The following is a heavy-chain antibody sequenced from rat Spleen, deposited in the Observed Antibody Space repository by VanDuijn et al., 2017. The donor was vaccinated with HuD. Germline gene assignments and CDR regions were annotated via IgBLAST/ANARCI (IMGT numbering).Heavy chain of an antibody. CDR2: ITNASGGT. V-gene: IGHV5-29*01. CDR1: GFTFSNYG. J-gene: IGHJ3*01. Sequence: EVQLVESDGGLVQPGRSLKLSCAASGFTFSNYGMAWVRQAPKKGLEWVASITNASGGTHYPDSVKVRFTISRDVAKSTLYLQMNNLRSEDTATYYCATGPRILRLDWFAYWGQGTLVTVSS. D-gene: IGHD1-6*01. CDR3: ATGPRILRLDWFAY.